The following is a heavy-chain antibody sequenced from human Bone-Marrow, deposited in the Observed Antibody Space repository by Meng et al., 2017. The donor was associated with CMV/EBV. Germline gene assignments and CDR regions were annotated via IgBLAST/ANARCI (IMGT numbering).Heavy chain of an antibody. CDR1: GFTFSNAW. V-gene: IGHV3-15*01. Sequence: GESLKISCAASGFTFSNAWMSWVRQAPGKGLEWVGRIKSKTDGGTTDYAAPVKGRFTISRDDSKNTLYLQMNSLKTEDTAVYYCTTDLDEWLRTTRYYYYGMDVWGQGTTVTVSS. CDR3: TTDLDEWLRTTRYYYYGMDV. CDR2: IKSKTDGGTT. D-gene: IGHD5-12*01. J-gene: IGHJ6*02.